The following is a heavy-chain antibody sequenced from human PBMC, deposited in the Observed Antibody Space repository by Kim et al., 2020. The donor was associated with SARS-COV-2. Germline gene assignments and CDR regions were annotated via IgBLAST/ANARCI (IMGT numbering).Heavy chain of an antibody. J-gene: IGHJ4*02. Sequence: DTVKGRFTISRDHSKSTLYLQMNSLRAEDAAVYYCAKLEVGAIGWVFDYWGQGTLVTVSS. D-gene: IGHD1-26*01. V-gene: IGHV3-23*01. CDR3: AKLEVGAIGWVFDY.